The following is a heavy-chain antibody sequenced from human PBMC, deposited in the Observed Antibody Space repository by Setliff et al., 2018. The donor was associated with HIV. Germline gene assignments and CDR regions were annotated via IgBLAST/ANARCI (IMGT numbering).Heavy chain of an antibody. Sequence: PSETLSLTCTVSGGSISSGSYYWNWIRQPAGKGLEWIGRIYTSGSTNYNPSLKSRVTISVDTSKNQFSLKLSSVTATDTALYYCARGRFHRLHRPYSGSGSLGIQYFDYWGQGTLVTVSS. V-gene: IGHV4-61*02. J-gene: IGHJ4*02. CDR2: IYTSGST. CDR1: GGSISSGSYY. D-gene: IGHD3-10*01. CDR3: ARGRFHRLHRPYSGSGSLGIQYFDY.